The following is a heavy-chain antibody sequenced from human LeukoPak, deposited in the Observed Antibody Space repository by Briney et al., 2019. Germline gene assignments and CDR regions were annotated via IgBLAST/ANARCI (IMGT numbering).Heavy chain of an antibody. CDR1: GASTTTTTHY. Sequence: SSETLSLTCTVSGASTTTTTHYWSWLRQHSGKGPEWIAYIYYDAGAYYNPSLASRVTISLDSSANQFSLRLSSVTAADTAVYYCARGRRELKYGPDYWGQGTLVTVSS. D-gene: IGHD3-10*01. J-gene: IGHJ4*02. CDR3: ARGRRELKYGPDY. V-gene: IGHV4-31*03. CDR2: IYYDAGA.